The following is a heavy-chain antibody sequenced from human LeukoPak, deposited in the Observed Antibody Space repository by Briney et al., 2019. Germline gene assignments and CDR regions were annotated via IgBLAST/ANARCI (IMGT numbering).Heavy chain of an antibody. CDR2: IDSDGNNR. CDR1: GFSLSNYW. J-gene: IGHJ4*02. V-gene: IGHV3-74*01. Sequence: GGSLRLSCAASGFSLSNYWMHWVRQAPGKGLVWVSRIDSDGNNRNYVDSVRGRFTISRDNAKNTLYLQMDSLRAEDTAVYYCVRGTSRKNGYSGDDPYWGQGTLVIVSS. D-gene: IGHD5-12*01. CDR3: VRGTSRKNGYSGDDPY.